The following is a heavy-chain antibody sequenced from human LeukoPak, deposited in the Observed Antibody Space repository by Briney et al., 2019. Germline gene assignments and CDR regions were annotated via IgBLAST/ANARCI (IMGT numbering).Heavy chain of an antibody. CDR2: IYYSGST. J-gene: IGHJ4*02. Sequence: SETLSLTCTVSGGSISRYYWSWIRQPPGKGLEWIGYIYYSGSTNYNPSLKSRVTISVDTSKNQFSLRLSSVTAADTAVYYCARSAIAVAGTIDYWGQGTQVTVSS. D-gene: IGHD6-19*01. CDR3: ARSAIAVAGTIDY. CDR1: GGSISRYY. V-gene: IGHV4-59*08.